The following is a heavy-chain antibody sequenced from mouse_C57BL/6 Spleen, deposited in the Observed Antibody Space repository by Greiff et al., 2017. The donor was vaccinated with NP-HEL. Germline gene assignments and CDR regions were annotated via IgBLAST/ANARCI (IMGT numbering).Heavy chain of an antibody. J-gene: IGHJ4*01. Sequence: QVQLQQSGPELVKPGASVKISCKASGYSFTSYYIHWVKQRPGQGLEWIGWIYPGSGNTKYNEKFKGKATLTADTSSSTAYMQLSSLTSEDSAVYYCARDYYGSSRYAMDYWGQGTSVTVSS. CDR1: GYSFTSYY. CDR2: IYPGSGNT. D-gene: IGHD1-1*01. CDR3: ARDYYGSSRYAMDY. V-gene: IGHV1-66*01.